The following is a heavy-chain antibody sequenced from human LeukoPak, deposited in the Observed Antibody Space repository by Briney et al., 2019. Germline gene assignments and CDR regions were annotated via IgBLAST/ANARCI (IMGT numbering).Heavy chain of an antibody. Sequence: SETLSLTCIVSGASITSYYWTWLRQPPGKGLEWIGYIYYSGNNKYNPSLKSRVTISLDMSKMQFSLKLSSLSAADTAVYYCARGITRDAFDIWGQGTMVTVSS. CDR3: ARGITRDAFDI. J-gene: IGHJ3*02. CDR2: IYYSGNN. D-gene: IGHD3-16*01. CDR1: GASITSYY. V-gene: IGHV4-59*12.